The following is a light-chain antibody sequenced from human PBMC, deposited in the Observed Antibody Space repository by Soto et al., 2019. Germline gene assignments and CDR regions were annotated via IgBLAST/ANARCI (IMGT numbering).Light chain of an antibody. CDR2: DAS. Sequence: EIVLTQSPATLSLSPGERATLSCRASQSISSYLIWYQQKPGQAPRLLIYDASSRATGIPARFSGSGSGTDFTLPISSLEPEDFAVYYCQQRSNWPLTFGGGTNVEI. V-gene: IGKV3-11*01. CDR3: QQRSNWPLT. J-gene: IGKJ4*01. CDR1: QSISSY.